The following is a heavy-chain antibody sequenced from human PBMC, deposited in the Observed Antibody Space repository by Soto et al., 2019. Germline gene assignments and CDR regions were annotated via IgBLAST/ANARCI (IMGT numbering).Heavy chain of an antibody. CDR3: AKGEWSYCRGGSCYYFDY. CDR2: INAGNGNT. V-gene: IGHV1-3*01. D-gene: IGHD2-15*01. J-gene: IGHJ4*02. CDR1: GYTFTGYA. Sequence: QVQLVQSGSELKKPGASVKVSCKASGYTFTGYAMHRVRQAPGQRLEWMGWINAGNGNTKYSQKFQGRFTITRDKSASTAYMELSSLRSEDTAVYYCAKGEWSYCRGGSCYYFDYWGQGTLVTVSS.